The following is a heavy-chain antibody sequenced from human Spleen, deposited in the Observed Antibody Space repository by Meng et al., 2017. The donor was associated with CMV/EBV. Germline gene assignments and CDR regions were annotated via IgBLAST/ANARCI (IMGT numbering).Heavy chain of an antibody. J-gene: IGHJ5*02. CDR2: ISGGSTYI. CDR1: QFPFSGHS. Sequence: GESLKISCTAFQFPFSGHSMNWVRQAPGKGLEWVSSISGGSTYIYYADSVKGRFTISRDNAKNSRYLQMNSLRVEDTAVYYCASVDLKTSLFDPWGQGTLVTVSS. D-gene: IGHD2-15*01. V-gene: IGHV3-21*01. CDR3: ASVDLKTSLFDP.